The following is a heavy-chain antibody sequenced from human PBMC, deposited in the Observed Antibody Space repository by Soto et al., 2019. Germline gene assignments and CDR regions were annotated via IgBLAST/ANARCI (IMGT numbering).Heavy chain of an antibody. D-gene: IGHD3-9*01. CDR1: GYTLTELP. V-gene: IGHV1-24*01. CDR3: ATRGDYDILTGYSLGNWFDP. CDR2: FDPEDGET. Sequence: ASVKVSCKVSGYTLTELPMHWVRQAPGKGLEWMGGFDPEDGETIYAQKFQGRVTMTEDTSTDTAYMELSSLRSEDTAVYYCATRGDYDILTGYSLGNWFDPWGQGTLVTVSS. J-gene: IGHJ5*02.